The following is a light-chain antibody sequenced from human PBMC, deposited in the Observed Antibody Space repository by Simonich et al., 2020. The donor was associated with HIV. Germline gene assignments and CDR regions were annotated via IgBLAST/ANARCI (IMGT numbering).Light chain of an antibody. CDR1: QSIRSN. Sequence: EIVMTQSPATLSGSPGERATLSCRARQSIRSNLAWYQQKPGQPPKLLIYWASTRESGVPDRFSGSGSGTDFTLTISSLQAEDVAVYYCQQYYSTPPTFGQGTKVEIK. V-gene: IGKV4-1*01. CDR3: QQYYSTPPT. J-gene: IGKJ1*01. CDR2: WAS.